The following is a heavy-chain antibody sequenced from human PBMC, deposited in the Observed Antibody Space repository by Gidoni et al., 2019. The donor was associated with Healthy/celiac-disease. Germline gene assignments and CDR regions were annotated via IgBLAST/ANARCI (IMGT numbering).Heavy chain of an antibody. J-gene: IGHJ4*02. D-gene: IGHD2-15*01. CDR2: INHSGSN. CDR1: GGSFSGYY. V-gene: IGHV4-34*01. CDR3: ARGAQGYCSGGSCYSDYFDY. Sequence: QGQLQQWGAGLLKPSETLSRACAVYGGSFSGYYWSWIRQHPGKGLEWIGEINHSGSNNYNPSLHSRVTISVDTSKNQFSLKLSSVTAADTAVYYCARGAQGYCSGGSCYSDYFDYWGQGTLVTVSS.